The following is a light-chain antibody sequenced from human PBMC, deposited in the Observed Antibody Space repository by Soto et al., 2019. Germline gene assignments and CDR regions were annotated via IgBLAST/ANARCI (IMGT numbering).Light chain of an antibody. J-gene: IGKJ4*02. CDR2: TAS. CDR1: QNIRNY. CDR3: QKCKVAPFT. V-gene: IGKV1-27*01. Sequence: DIQMTQSPSSLSASVGDRVAITCRASQNIRNYLNWYQQKPGKAPKVLIYTASTLQSGVPSRFSGSGSGTDFTLTISSLQPEDVATYYCQKCKVAPFTFGGGTKVDI.